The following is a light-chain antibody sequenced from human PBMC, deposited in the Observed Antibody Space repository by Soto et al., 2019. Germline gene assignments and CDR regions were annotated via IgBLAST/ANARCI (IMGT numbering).Light chain of an antibody. CDR3: QSYDSSLSGWV. J-gene: IGLJ3*02. CDR2: GNS. Sequence: QSVLTQPPSVSGAPGQRVTIFCTESSSNIGAGYDVHWYQQLPGTAPKLLIYGNSNRPSGFPDRFSGSKSGTSASLAITGLQAKDEADYYCQSYDSSLSGWVFGGGTKLTVL. V-gene: IGLV1-40*01. CDR1: SSNIGAGYD.